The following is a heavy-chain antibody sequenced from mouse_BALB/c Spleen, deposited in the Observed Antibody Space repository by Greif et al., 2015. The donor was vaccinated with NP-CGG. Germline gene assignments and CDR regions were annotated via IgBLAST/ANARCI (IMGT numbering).Heavy chain of an antibody. V-gene: IGHV1-69*02. D-gene: IGHD2-2*01. CDR1: GYTFTSYW. CDR2: IDPSDSET. CDR3: AVGYDDGYAMDY. Sequence: QVQLQQSGAELVKPGAPVKLSCKASGYTFTSYWMNWVKQRPGRGLEWIGRIDPSDSETHYNQKFKDKATLTVDKSSSTAYIQLSSLTSEDSAVYYCAVGYDDGYAMDYWGQGTSVTVSS. J-gene: IGHJ4*01.